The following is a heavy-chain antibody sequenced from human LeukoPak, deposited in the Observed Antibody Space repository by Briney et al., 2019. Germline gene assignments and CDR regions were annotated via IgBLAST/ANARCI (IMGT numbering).Heavy chain of an antibody. V-gene: IGHV1-69*01. CDR2: IIPIFGTT. J-gene: IGHJ6*02. CDR1: GGTFSSYA. D-gene: IGHD6-19*01. Sequence: SVKVSCKASGGTFSSYAISWVRQAPGQGLEWMGGIIPIFGTTNYAQKFQGRVTITADESTSTAYMELSSLRSEDTTVYYCARGVAVAGYYYYYGMDVWGQGTTVTVSS. CDR3: ARGVAVAGYYYYYGMDV.